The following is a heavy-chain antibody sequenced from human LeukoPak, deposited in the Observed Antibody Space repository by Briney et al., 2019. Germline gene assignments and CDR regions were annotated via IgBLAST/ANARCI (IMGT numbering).Heavy chain of an antibody. CDR1: GDSIRSDFYY. Sequence: SETLSLACTVSGDSIRSDFYYWSWIRQPAGKELEWIGRIYTSGSTTYNPSLKSRVTISIDMSKNQFSLHLSSVTAADTAVYYCASARRYSGYDSWEFYYYGIDVWGRGTTVTVSS. V-gene: IGHV4-61*02. CDR3: ASARRYSGYDSWEFYYYGIDV. D-gene: IGHD5-12*01. J-gene: IGHJ6*02. CDR2: IYTSGST.